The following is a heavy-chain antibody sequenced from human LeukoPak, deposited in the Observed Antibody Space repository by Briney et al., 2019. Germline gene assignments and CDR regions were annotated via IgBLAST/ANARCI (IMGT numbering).Heavy chain of an antibody. CDR3: ARRGYCSGNSCYHYDS. CDR2: IYPGDSNT. J-gene: IGHJ4*02. Sequence: PGEPLKISCKSSGYRFISYWSGWVRQMPGKGPEWMGSIYPGDSNTRYSPSFQGQVTISADKSIDTAYLQWSSLKASDTAIYYCARRGYCSGNSCYHYDSWGQGTLVTVSS. V-gene: IGHV5-51*01. D-gene: IGHD2-15*01. CDR1: GYRFISYW.